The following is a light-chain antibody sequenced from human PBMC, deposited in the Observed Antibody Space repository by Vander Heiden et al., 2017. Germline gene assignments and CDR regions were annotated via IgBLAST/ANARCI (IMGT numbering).Light chain of an antibody. V-gene: IGKV3-20*01. CDR3: QRFGDTPPWT. CDR1: QTVSSNY. J-gene: IGKJ1*01. CDR2: RAS. Sequence: EIVLTQSPGTLSLSPGERATLSCRASQTVSSNYVAWYQQKPGQTLRLLIYRASTRATGIPDRFSASGSGTDFTLTISRLEPEDFAVYYCQRFGDTPPWTRGQGTKVEVK.